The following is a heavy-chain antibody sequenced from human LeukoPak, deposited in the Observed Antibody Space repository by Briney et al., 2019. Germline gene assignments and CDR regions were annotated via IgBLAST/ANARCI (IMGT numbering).Heavy chain of an antibody. CDR2: IYAGGEK. Sequence: GGSLRLSCAASGFIVSNSYITWVRQAPGKALEWVSVIYAGGEKFYADSVEDRFTISRDDSKNTVFLQMNSLRAEDTAVYYCARDPPMTTDFALDVWGQGTTVTVSS. D-gene: IGHD4-11*01. V-gene: IGHV3-66*01. CDR3: ARDPPMTTDFALDV. J-gene: IGHJ6*02. CDR1: GFIVSNSY.